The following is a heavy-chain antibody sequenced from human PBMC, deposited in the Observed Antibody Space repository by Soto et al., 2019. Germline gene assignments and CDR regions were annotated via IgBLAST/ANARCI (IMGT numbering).Heavy chain of an antibody. CDR2: FDPEDGET. CDR3: AKDLVGSNADYFDY. Sequence: GASVKVSCKVSGYTLTELSMHWVRQTPGKGLEWMGGFDPEDGETIYAQKFQGRVTMTEDTSTDTAYMELSSLRSEDAAVYYCAKDLVGSNADYFDYWGQGTLVTVSS. V-gene: IGHV1-24*01. J-gene: IGHJ4*02. CDR1: GYTLTELS. D-gene: IGHD2-15*01.